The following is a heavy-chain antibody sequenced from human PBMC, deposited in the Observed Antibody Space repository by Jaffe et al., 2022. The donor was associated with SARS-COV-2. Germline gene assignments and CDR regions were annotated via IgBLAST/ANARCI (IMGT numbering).Heavy chain of an antibody. V-gene: IGHV4-34*01. CDR3: ARGRGRDSSPLYYFDY. J-gene: IGHJ4*02. CDR1: GGSFSGYY. CDR2: INHSGST. D-gene: IGHD3-22*01. Sequence: QVQLQQWGAGLLKPSETLSLTCAVYGGSFSGYYWSWIRQPPGKGLEWIGEINHSGSTNYNPSLKSRVTISVDTSKNQFSLKLSSVTAADTAVYYCARGRGRDSSPLYYFDYWGQGTLVTVSS.